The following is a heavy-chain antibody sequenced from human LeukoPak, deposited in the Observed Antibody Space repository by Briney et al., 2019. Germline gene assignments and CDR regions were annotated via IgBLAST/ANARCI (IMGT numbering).Heavy chain of an antibody. J-gene: IGHJ4*02. CDR1: GFTFDDYA. CDR3: ARVRPYCSGGSCYSMDY. V-gene: IGHV3-9*01. D-gene: IGHD2-15*01. Sequence: GGSLRHSCAASGFTFDDYAMHWVRQAPGKGLEWVSGISWNSGSIGYADSVKGRFTISRDNAKNSLYLQTNSLRAEDTAVYYCARVRPYCSGGSCYSMDYWGQGTLVTVSS. CDR2: ISWNSGSI.